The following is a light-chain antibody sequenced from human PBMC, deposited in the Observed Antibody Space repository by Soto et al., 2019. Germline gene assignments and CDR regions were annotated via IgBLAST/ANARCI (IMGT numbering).Light chain of an antibody. CDR3: CSYTSTSARV. J-gene: IGLJ1*01. Sequence: QSALTQPASVSGSPGQSITISCTGTSSDVGDYNYVSWYQQHLGKAPKLIIYEVSTRPSGISNRFSGSKSGNTASLTISGLQAADEADYYCCSYTSTSARVFGTGTKV. CDR2: EVS. V-gene: IGLV2-14*03. CDR1: SSDVGDYNY.